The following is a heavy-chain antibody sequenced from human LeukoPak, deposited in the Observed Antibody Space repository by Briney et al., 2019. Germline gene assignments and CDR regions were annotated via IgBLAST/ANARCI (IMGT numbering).Heavy chain of an antibody. CDR2: IYSGGST. V-gene: IGHV3-53*01. Sequence: GGSLRLSCAASEFSVGSNYMTWVRQAPGKGLEWVSVIYSGGSTYYADSVKGRFTISRDNSKNTLYLQMNSLRAEDTAVYYCARVLSSGWVYNWFDPWGQGTLVTVSS. CDR1: EFSVGSNY. CDR3: ARVLSSGWVYNWFDP. D-gene: IGHD6-19*01. J-gene: IGHJ5*02.